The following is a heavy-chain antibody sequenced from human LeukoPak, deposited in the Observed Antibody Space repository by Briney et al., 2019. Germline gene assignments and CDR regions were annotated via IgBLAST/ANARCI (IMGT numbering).Heavy chain of an antibody. Sequence: GGSLRLSCAASGFXFSSYSINWVRQVPGKGLEWVSSISTSGNYIYYADSVKGRFTISRDNAKNSLYLQMDSLRAEDTAVYYCARDGSSYFDYWGQGTLVAVSP. J-gene: IGHJ4*02. V-gene: IGHV3-21*01. CDR1: GFXFSSYS. CDR2: ISTSGNYI. D-gene: IGHD3-10*01. CDR3: ARDGSSYFDY.